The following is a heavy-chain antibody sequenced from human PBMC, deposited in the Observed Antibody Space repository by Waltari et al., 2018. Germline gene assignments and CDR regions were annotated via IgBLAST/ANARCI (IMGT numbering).Heavy chain of an antibody. Sequence: EVRVVESGGGLVQPGWALRLSCIVSGFTFSTSEFNWVRQAPGKGLEWVSHITTSGSITYYTGSVKGRFTISRDNAKSSLYLQMNSLRAEDTAVYYCGKYLNIWGQGTMVTVSS. CDR2: ITTSGSIT. CDR1: GFTFSTSE. J-gene: IGHJ3*02. CDR3: GKYLNI. V-gene: IGHV3-48*03. D-gene: IGHD3-10*01.